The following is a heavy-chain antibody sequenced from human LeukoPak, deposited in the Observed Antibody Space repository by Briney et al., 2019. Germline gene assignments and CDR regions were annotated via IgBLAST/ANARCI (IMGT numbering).Heavy chain of an antibody. Sequence: GASVKVSCKASGYTFTSYAMHWVRQAPGQRLEWMGWINAGNGNTKYSQKFQGRVTITRDTSASTAYMELSSLRSEDTAVYYCARLLIPGSGSYYNGGFDPWGQGTLVTVSS. CDR3: ARLLIPGSGSYYNGGFDP. CDR2: INAGNGNT. J-gene: IGHJ5*02. CDR1: GYTFTSYA. D-gene: IGHD3-10*01. V-gene: IGHV1-3*01.